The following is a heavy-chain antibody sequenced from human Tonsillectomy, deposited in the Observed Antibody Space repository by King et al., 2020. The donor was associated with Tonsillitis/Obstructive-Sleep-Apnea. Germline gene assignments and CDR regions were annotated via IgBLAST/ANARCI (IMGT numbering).Heavy chain of an antibody. V-gene: IGHV3-9*01. CDR3: AKGGGRGVVVPNWFDP. CDR1: GFTFDNYA. Sequence: QLVESGGGLVQPGRSLRLSCAASGFTFDNYAMHWVRQAPGKGLEWVSGISWNSGSIGYADSVKGRFTISRDNAKNSLYLQMISLRAEDTALYYCAKGGGRGVVVPNWFDPWGQGTLVTVSS. CDR2: ISWNSGSI. J-gene: IGHJ5*02. D-gene: IGHD2-15*01.